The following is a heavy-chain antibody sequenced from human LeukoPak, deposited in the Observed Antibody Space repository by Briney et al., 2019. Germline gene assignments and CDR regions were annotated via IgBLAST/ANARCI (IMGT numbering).Heavy chain of an antibody. CDR2: ISGTGGST. J-gene: IGHJ5*02. V-gene: IGHV3-23*01. CDR1: GFTFTTYG. Sequence: GGSLRLSCSASGFTFTTYGMNWVRQAPGKGLEWVSAISGTGGSTYYADSVKGRFTISRDNSKSTLYLQMNSLRAEDTTRYYCAKDRHAPGRFCSSTTCFPFDLWGQGTLVTVSS. D-gene: IGHD2-2*01. CDR3: AKDRHAPGRFCSSTTCFPFDL.